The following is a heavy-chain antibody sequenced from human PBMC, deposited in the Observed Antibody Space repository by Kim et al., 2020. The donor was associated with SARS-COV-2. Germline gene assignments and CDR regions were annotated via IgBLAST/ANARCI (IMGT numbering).Heavy chain of an antibody. J-gene: IGHJ5*02. CDR3: ARGGRGYYDFWSGYYHGSWFDP. CDR1: GGSFSGYY. D-gene: IGHD3-3*01. CDR2: INHSGST. Sequence: SETLSLTCAVYGGSFSGYYWSWIRQPPGKGLEWIGEINHSGSTNYNPSLKSRVTISVDTSKNQFSLKLSSVTAADTAVYYCARGGRGYYDFWSGYYHGSWFDPWGQGTLVTVSS. V-gene: IGHV4-34*01.